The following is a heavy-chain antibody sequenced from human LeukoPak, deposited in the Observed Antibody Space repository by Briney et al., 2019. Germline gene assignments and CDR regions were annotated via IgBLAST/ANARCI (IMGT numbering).Heavy chain of an antibody. D-gene: IGHD6-19*01. V-gene: IGHV3-33*01. CDR1: GFTFSTYG. CDR3: ARDLGGWPFDY. Sequence: GGSLRLSCAASGFTFSTYGMHWVRQAPGKGLEWVAVIWNDGSNKYCADSVKGRFTISRDNSKNTLYLQMHSLRVEDTAVYYCARDLGGWPFDYWGQGTLVTVSS. J-gene: IGHJ4*02. CDR2: IWNDGSNK.